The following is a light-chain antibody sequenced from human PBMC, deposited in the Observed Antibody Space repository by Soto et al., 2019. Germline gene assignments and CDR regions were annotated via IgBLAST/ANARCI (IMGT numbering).Light chain of an antibody. Sequence: EIVLTQSPGTLSLSPGERATLSCRASQNIRDRYLAWYQQTPGQAPRLLIYGASNRATGIPDRFSGNGSGTDFTLTISRLEPEDVAVYYCQQYGIAAWTFWQGTKLDI. J-gene: IGKJ1*01. CDR2: GAS. CDR3: QQYGIAAWT. CDR1: QNIRDRY. V-gene: IGKV3-20*01.